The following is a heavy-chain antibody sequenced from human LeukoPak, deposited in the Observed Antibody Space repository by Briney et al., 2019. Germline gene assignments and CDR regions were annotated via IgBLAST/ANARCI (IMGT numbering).Heavy chain of an antibody. Sequence: GGSLRLSCVASGFMFSDYGMHWVRQALGRGLGWGAAIWYDGSNIFYADSVKGRFTISRDNSKNALYLQMNSLRAEDTADYYCAKEGNRGEALYYYYMDVWGNGTTVTVSS. CDR3: AKEGNRGEALYYYYMDV. V-gene: IGHV3-33*06. CDR1: GFMFSDYG. J-gene: IGHJ6*03. D-gene: IGHD7-27*01. CDR2: IWYDGSNI.